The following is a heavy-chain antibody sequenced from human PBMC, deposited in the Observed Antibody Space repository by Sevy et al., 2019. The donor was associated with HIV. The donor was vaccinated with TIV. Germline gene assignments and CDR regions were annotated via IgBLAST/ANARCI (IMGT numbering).Heavy chain of an antibody. CDR1: GFTFSSYD. Sequence: GGSLRLSCAASGFTFSSYDMHWVRQATGKGLEWVSAIGTAGDTYYPGSVKGRFTISRENAKNSLYLQMNSLRAGDTAVYYCARVVPAATGEFDYWGQGTLVTVPS. J-gene: IGHJ4*02. CDR3: ARVVPAATGEFDY. V-gene: IGHV3-13*01. D-gene: IGHD2-2*01. CDR2: IGTAGDT.